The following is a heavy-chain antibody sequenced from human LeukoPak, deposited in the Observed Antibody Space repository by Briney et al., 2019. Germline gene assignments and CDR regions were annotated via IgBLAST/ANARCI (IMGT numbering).Heavy chain of an antibody. CDR3: AKGLWIAAAESFDH. V-gene: IGHV3-33*06. CDR1: GFTFSSDG. Sequence: GGSLRLSCAASGFTFSSDGMHWGRQAPGKGLERVGVIWNDTSGKYYEDSAHGRFTISRDNSKNTLYLQMHSPVAAAKAAYYCAKGLWIAAAESFDHWGQGTLVTVSS. J-gene: IGHJ4*02. CDR2: IWNDTSGK. D-gene: IGHD6-13*01.